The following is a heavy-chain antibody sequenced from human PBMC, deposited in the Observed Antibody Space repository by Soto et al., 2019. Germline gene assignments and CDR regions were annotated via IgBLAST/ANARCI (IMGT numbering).Heavy chain of an antibody. V-gene: IGHV1-2*04. CDR2: INPNSGGT. D-gene: IGHD5-12*01. CDR1: GYTFTGNY. J-gene: IGHJ6*03. CDR3: ARGGQDGVATIRYYYYYMDV. Sequence: ASVKVSCKASGYTFTGNYMHWVRQAPGQGLEWMGWINPNSGGTNYAQKFQGWVTMTRDTSISTAYMELSRLRSDDTAVYYCARGGQDGVATIRYYYYYMDVWGKGTTVTVSS.